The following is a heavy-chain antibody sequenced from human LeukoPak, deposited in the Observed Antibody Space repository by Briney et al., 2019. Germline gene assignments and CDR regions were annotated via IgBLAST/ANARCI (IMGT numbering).Heavy chain of an antibody. V-gene: IGHV3-20*04. CDR2: ISWNGGST. J-gene: IGHJ4*02. Sequence: GGSLRLSCAASGFTFSSYEMNWVRQGPGKGLEWVSGISWNGGSTGYADSVKGRFTISRDIAKRSLYLQMNSLRAEDTALYYCARGAISDSGFDYWGQGTLVTVSS. CDR1: GFTFSSYE. CDR3: ARGAISDSGFDY. D-gene: IGHD3-10*01.